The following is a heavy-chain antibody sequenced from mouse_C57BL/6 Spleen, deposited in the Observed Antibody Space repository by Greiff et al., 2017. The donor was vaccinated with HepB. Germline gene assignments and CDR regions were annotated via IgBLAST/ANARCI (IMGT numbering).Heavy chain of an antibody. J-gene: IGHJ1*03. Sequence: VQLQQPGAELVMPGASVKLSCKASGYTFTSYWMHWVKQRPGQGLEWIGEIDPSDSYTNYNQKFKGKSTLTVDKSSSTAYMQLSSLTSEDSAVYYCARERANYYRYFDVWGTGTTVTVSS. CDR2: IDPSDSYT. V-gene: IGHV1-69*01. CDR3: ARERANYYRYFDV. D-gene: IGHD3-1*01. CDR1: GYTFTSYW.